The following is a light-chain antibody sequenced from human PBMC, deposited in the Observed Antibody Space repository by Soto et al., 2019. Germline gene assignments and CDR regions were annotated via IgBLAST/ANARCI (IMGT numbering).Light chain of an antibody. CDR1: NSNIRSNT. J-gene: IGLJ1*01. CDR3: SSYAGSNNFYV. V-gene: IGLV1-44*01. Sequence: QSVLTQPPSASGTPGQRVTISCSGSNSNIRSNTVHWYQQLPGTAPKLLIHTDNKRPSGVPDRFSGSKSGNTASLTVSGLQAEDEADYYCSSYAGSNNFYVFGTGTKVTVL. CDR2: TDN.